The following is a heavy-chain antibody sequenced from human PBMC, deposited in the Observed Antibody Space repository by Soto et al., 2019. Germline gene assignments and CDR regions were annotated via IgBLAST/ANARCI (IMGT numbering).Heavy chain of an antibody. Sequence: SETLSLTCEVSGASVSRYFWRWIRQPTGKGLEWLGYMSSSGDSISNPAVKSRITISLDMSRNHVSLNLSSLTVADTAVYYCARSSLTVFGGGVPHFDFWGPGTQVTVSS. J-gene: IGHJ4*02. D-gene: IGHD3-3*01. CDR2: MSSSGDS. CDR1: GASVSRYF. V-gene: IGHV4-4*09. CDR3: ARSSLTVFGGGVPHFDF.